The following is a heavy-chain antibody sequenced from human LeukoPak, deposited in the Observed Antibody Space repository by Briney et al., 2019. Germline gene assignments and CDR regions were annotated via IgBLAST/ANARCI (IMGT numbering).Heavy chain of an antibody. D-gene: IGHD4/OR15-4a*01. V-gene: IGHV3-9*01. Sequence: GGSLRLSCAASGFTFDDYAMHWVRQAPGKGLEWVSGISWNSGSIGYADSVKGRFTISRDNAKNSLYLQMNSLRAEDTALYYCARAVLAGYYYMDVWGKGTTVTVSS. CDR3: ARAVLAGYYYMDV. CDR2: ISWNSGSI. CDR1: GFTFDDYA. J-gene: IGHJ6*03.